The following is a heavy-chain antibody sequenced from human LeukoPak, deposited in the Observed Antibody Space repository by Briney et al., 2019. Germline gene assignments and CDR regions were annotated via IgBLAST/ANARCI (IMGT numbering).Heavy chain of an antibody. D-gene: IGHD3-3*01. CDR3: ARRSFWSGYPYNWFDP. CDR2: INHSGST. CDR1: GDSITGYY. Sequence: PSETLSLTCSVSGDSITGYYWSWIRQPPGKGLEWIGEINHSGSTNYNPSLKSRVTISVDTSKNQFSLKLSSVTAADTAVYYCARRSFWSGYPYNWFDPWGQGTLVTVSS. V-gene: IGHV4-34*01. J-gene: IGHJ5*02.